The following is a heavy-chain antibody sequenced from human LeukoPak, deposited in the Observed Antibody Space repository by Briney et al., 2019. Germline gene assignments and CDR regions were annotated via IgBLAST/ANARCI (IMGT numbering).Heavy chain of an antibody. Sequence: SETLSLTCTVSGGSISSYYWSWIRQPAGKGLEWIGRIYTSGCTNYNPSLKSRVTMSVDTSKNQFSLKLSSVTAADTAVYYCARGYPHYYDSSGYYDYWGQGTLVTVSS. V-gene: IGHV4-4*07. J-gene: IGHJ4*02. D-gene: IGHD3-22*01. CDR1: GGSISSYY. CDR2: IYTSGCT. CDR3: ARGYPHYYDSSGYYDY.